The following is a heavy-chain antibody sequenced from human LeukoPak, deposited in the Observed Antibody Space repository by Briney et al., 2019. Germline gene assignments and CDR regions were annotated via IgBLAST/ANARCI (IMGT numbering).Heavy chain of an antibody. J-gene: IGHJ3*02. CDR3: VKDEVKSSDGYNVGAFDI. Sequence: PGGSLRLSCAASGFTFSNYSMHWVRQVPGKGLVWVSRINPDGSDTGYADSVKGRFTISRDNSKNTLYLQMSSLRAEDTAVYYCVKDEVKSSDGYNVGAFDIWGQGTTVTVSS. CDR2: INPDGSDT. CDR1: GFTFSNYS. D-gene: IGHD5-24*01. V-gene: IGHV3-74*01.